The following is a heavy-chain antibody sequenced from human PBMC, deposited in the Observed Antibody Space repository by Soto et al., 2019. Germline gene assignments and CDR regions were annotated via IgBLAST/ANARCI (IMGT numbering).Heavy chain of an antibody. CDR1: GGSVRGSY. CDR3: ARNGYDTSNHQFDP. J-gene: IGHJ5*02. V-gene: IGHV4-34*01. D-gene: IGHD3-22*01. CDR2: IHDSGST. Sequence: SETLSLTCAVYGGSVRGSYWSWIRQPPGKGLEWIGEIHDSGSTKYNPSLKSRVTISVDTTKNQFSLSLSSVTAADTAVYSCARNGYDTSNHQFDPWRQGNLVT.